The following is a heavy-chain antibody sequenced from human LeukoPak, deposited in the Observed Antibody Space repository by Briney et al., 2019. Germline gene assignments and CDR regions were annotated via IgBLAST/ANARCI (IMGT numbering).Heavy chain of an antibody. CDR3: ARSRVEMATHFDY. V-gene: IGHV1-69*05. D-gene: IGHD5-24*01. Sequence: GASVKVSCKASGYTFTSYGISWVRQAPGQGLEWMGRIIPIFGTANYAQKFQGRVTITTDESTSTAYMELSSLRSEDTAVYYCARSRVEMATHFDYWGQGTLVTVSS. CDR2: IIPIFGTA. CDR1: GYTFTSYG. J-gene: IGHJ4*02.